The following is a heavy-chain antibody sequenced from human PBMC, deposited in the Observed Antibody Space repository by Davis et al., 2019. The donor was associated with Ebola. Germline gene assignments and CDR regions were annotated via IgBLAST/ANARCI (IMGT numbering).Heavy chain of an antibody. J-gene: IGHJ4*02. V-gene: IGHV7-4-1*02. D-gene: IGHD3-16*01. CDR1: GYSLTDFA. Sequence: ASVNVSCMASGYSLTDFAINWLRQAPAQRFEWLGWITTNTESPTYARGFSERFVFFLDTSVDTAFLQINNLRAEDTAIYYCARGMGELALNWGQGTMVTVSS. CDR3: ARGMGELALN. CDR2: ITTNTESP.